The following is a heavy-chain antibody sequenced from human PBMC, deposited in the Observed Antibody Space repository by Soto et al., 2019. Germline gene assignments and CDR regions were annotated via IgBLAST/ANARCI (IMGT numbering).Heavy chain of an antibody. CDR1: GGSISSYY. Sequence: PSETLSLTCTVSGGSISSYYWSWIRQPPGKGLEWIGYIYYSGSTNYNPSLKSRVTISVDTSKNQFSLKLSSVTAADTAVYYCARDYPRPSSGWYEGDYYYYGMDVWGQGTTVTVSS. V-gene: IGHV4-59*01. CDR2: IYYSGST. CDR3: ARDYPRPSSGWYEGDYYYYGMDV. D-gene: IGHD6-19*01. J-gene: IGHJ6*02.